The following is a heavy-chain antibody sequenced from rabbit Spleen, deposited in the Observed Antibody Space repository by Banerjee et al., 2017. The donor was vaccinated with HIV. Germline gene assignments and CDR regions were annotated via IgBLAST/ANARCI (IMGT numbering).Heavy chain of an antibody. J-gene: IGHJ3*01. D-gene: IGHD1-1*01. CDR3: ATSNSGVWDYFAF. Sequence: QSLEESGGDLVKPGASLTLTRTASGFSFSNSYYMCWVRQAPGKGLQWIACINAITGRAVYATWAKGRFTFSKTSSTTVTLQMTSLTVADTATYFCATSNSGVWDYFAFWGQGTLVTVS. V-gene: IGHV1S40*01. CDR2: INAITGRA. CDR1: GFSFSNSYY.